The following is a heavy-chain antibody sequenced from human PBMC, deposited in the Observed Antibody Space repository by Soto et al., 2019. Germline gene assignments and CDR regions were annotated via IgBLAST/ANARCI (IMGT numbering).Heavy chain of an antibody. D-gene: IGHD2-2*01. V-gene: IGHV3-23*01. CDR2: ISGSGDNA. Sequence: GGSLRLSCAASGFTFSTYAMTWVRQAPGKGLEWVSGISGSGDNAYYADSLKGRFTISRDNSKNTLFLQMNSLRAEDTAVYYCATRRDASYSYYGMDVWGQGTTVTVSS. CDR3: ATRRDASYSYYGMDV. CDR1: GFTFSTYA. J-gene: IGHJ6*02.